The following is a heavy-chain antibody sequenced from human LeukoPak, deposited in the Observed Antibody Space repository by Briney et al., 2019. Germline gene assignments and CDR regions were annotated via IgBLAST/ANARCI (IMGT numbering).Heavy chain of an antibody. CDR3: AREAVADYYYMDV. CDR2: IKQDGSEK. J-gene: IGHJ6*03. V-gene: IGHV3-7*01. Sequence: GGSLRLSCVDSGFTFSTYSMNWVRQAPGKGLEWVANIKQDGSEKYYVDSVKGRFTISRDNAKNSLYLQMNSLRAEDTAVYYCAREAVADYYYMDVWGKGTTVTISS. D-gene: IGHD6-19*01. CDR1: GFTFSTYS.